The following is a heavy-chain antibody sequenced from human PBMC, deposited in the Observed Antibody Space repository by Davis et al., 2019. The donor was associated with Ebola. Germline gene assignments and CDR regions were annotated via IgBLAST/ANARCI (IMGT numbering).Heavy chain of an antibody. D-gene: IGHD7-27*01. J-gene: IGHJ4*02. V-gene: IGHV4-34*01. CDR3: ARGPLGIFDY. Sequence: MPSEILSLTCAVYGGSFSGYYWSWIRQPPGKGLEWIGEINHSGSTNYNPSLKSRVTISVDTSKNQFSLKLSSVTAADTAVYYCARGPLGIFDYWGQGTLVTVSS. CDR1: GGSFSGYY. CDR2: INHSGST.